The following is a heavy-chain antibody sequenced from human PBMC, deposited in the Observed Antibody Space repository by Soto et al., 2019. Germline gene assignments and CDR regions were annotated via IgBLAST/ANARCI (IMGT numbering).Heavy chain of an antibody. J-gene: IGHJ5*02. CDR2: INHSGST. Sequence: PSATLSLTCAFYGGSFSGYYWSWIRQPPGKGLEWIGEINHSGSTNYNPSLKSRVTISVDTSKNQFSLKLSSVTAADTAVYYCARGPGSGWYRDWFDPWGQGTLVTVSS. CDR1: GGSFSGYY. V-gene: IGHV4-34*01. CDR3: ARGPGSGWYRDWFDP. D-gene: IGHD6-19*01.